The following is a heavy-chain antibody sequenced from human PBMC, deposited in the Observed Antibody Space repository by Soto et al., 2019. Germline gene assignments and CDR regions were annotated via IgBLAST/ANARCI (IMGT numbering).Heavy chain of an antibody. Sequence: GGSLRLSCAASGFTFSDYWMHWFRQAPGKGLEWVSRIKRDGSTTNYADSVKGRFTISRDNAKNTLYLEMNSLRVEDTADYYCAGGAINYYEDVWGKGTTVTVSS. CDR3: AGGAINYYEDV. V-gene: IGHV3-74*01. CDR1: GFTFSDYW. J-gene: IGHJ6*03. CDR2: IKRDGSTT.